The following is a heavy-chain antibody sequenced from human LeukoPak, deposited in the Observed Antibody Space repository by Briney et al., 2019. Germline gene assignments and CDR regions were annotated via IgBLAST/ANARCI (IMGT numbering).Heavy chain of an antibody. D-gene: IGHD3-16*01. CDR2: IYYSGST. CDR1: GGSISSYY. Sequence: SETLSLTCTVSGGSISSYYWSWIRQPPGKGLEWIGYIYYSGSTNYNPSLKSRVTISVDTSKNQFSLKLSSVTAADTAVYYCARASGDYVWGSYTSFDYWVQGTLVTVSS. CDR3: ARASGDYVWGSYTSFDY. V-gene: IGHV4-59*01. J-gene: IGHJ4*02.